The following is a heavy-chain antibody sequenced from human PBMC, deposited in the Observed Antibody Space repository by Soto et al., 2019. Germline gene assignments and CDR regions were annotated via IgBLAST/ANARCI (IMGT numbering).Heavy chain of an antibody. CDR2: ISGSGDKT. D-gene: IGHD1-26*01. CDR1: GFTFSRYP. Sequence: GGSLRLSCAASGFTFSRYPMTWARQAPGKGLEWVSAISGSGDKTYYADSVRGRFTISRDNSKNTLYLQMNSLRAEDTAVYYCAKHPTGDFGWELYYFDYWGQGTLVTVSS. CDR3: AKHPTGDFGWELYYFDY. J-gene: IGHJ4*02. V-gene: IGHV3-23*01.